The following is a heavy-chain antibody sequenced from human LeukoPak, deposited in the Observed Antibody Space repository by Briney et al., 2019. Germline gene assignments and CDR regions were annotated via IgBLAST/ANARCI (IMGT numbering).Heavy chain of an antibody. CDR2: MHHSGNS. V-gene: IGHV4-39*01. CDR1: GVSVSGSYY. J-gene: IGHJ3*02. Sequence: SETLSLTCTVPGVSVSGSYYWAWIRQPPGKGLEWIGSMHHSGNSYYNPSLKGRVTISVDMSRNQVSLKVSSVIAADTAVYFCARLGSTDIFAGFDIWGQGTMVTVAS. CDR3: ARLGSTDIFAGFDI. D-gene: IGHD3-3*02.